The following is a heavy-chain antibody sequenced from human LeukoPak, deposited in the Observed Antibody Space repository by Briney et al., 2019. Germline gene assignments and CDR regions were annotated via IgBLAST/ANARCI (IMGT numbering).Heavy chain of an antibody. D-gene: IGHD3-22*01. CDR3: AKHDPRRVVITNWFDP. CDR2: ISGSGGIT. V-gene: IGHV3-23*01. J-gene: IGHJ5*02. CDR1: GCTFSAYA. Sequence: GGSLTLSCAASGCTFSAYAISWVRQAPGKGLEWVSAISGSGGITYYADSVKGRFTISRGNSKNTLYLQMNSLRAEDTAVYYCAKHDPRRVVITNWFDPWGQGTLVTVSS.